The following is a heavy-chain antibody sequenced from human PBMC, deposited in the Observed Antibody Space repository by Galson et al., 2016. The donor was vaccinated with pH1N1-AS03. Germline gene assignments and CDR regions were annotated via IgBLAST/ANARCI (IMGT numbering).Heavy chain of an antibody. Sequence: SLRLSCAASGFPFSGYSMNWVRQAPGKGLEWVSFISTTSSSIYYADSVKGRFTISRDNAKNSLFLQMNSLRDEDTAVYYCARDGSPQGISVAGSFDFWGQGTLVTVSS. CDR3: ARDGSPQGISVAGSFDF. V-gene: IGHV3-21*01. J-gene: IGHJ4*02. CDR2: ISTTSSSI. D-gene: IGHD6-19*01. CDR1: GFPFSGYS.